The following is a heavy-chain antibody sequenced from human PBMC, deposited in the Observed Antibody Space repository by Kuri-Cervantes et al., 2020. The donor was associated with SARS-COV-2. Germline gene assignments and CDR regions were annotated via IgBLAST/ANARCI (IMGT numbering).Heavy chain of an antibody. CDR3: ARDLGYGSGSYPSYWYFDL. D-gene: IGHD3-10*01. Sequence: GRSLKISCAASGFTFSSYGMHWVRQPPGKGLEWVAFIRYDGSNKYYADSVKGRFTISRDNSKNTLYLQMNSLRAEDTAVYYCARDLGYGSGSYPSYWYFDLWGRGTLVTVSS. CDR1: GFTFSSYG. V-gene: IGHV3-33*01. J-gene: IGHJ2*01. CDR2: IRYDGSNK.